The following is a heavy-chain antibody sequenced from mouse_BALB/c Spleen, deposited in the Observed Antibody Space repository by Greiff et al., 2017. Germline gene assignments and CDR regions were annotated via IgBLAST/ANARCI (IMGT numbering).Heavy chain of an antibody. Sequence: EVQGVESGPGLVKPSQSLSLTCTVTGYSITSDYAWNWIRQFPGNKLEWMGYISYSGSTSYNPSLKSRISITRDTSKNQFFLQLNSVTTEDTATYYCAREDYHYAMDYWGQGTSVTVSS. J-gene: IGHJ4*01. CDR3: AREDYHYAMDY. D-gene: IGHD2-4*01. CDR2: ISYSGST. CDR1: GYSITSDYA. V-gene: IGHV3-2*02.